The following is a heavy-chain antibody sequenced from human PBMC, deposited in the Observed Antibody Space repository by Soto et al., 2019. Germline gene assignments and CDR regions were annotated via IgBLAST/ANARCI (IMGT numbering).Heavy chain of an antibody. CDR2: INPRSGKT. CDR1: GGTFSSNT. Sequence: ASVKVSCKVSGGTFSSNTINWVRQAPGQGLEWMGIINPRSGKTNYPQKFQGRVTMTRDTSTTTVHMELSTLRSEDTAMYYCARGVGYSDSSGYPFDYWGQGTLVTVSS. CDR3: ARGVGYSDSSGYPFDY. J-gene: IGHJ4*02. V-gene: IGHV1-46*03. D-gene: IGHD3-22*01.